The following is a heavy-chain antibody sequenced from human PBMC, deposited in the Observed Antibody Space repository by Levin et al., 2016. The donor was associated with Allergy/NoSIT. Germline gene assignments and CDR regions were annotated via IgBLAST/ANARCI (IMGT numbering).Heavy chain of an antibody. J-gene: IGHJ2*01. CDR3: ARALTTVNWYFDL. V-gene: IGHV4-39*07. D-gene: IGHD4-17*01. Sequence: WIRQPPGKGLEWIGSIYHSGSTYYNPSLKSRVTISVDTSKNQFSLKLSSVTAADTAVYYCARALTTVNWYFDLWGRGTLVTVSS. CDR2: IYHSGST.